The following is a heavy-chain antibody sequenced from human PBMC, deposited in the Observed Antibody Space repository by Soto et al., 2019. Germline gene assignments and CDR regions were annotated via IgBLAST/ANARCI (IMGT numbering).Heavy chain of an antibody. D-gene: IGHD3-3*01. J-gene: IGHJ5*02. CDR1: GFTFSSYA. V-gene: IGHV3-30-3*01. CDR3: ARDSRPGVVIIGWFDP. Sequence: QVQLVESGGGVVQPGRSLRLSCAASGFTFSSYAMHWVRQAPGKGLEWVVVISYDGSNKYYADSVKGRFTISRDNSKNTLYLQMNSLRAEDTAVYYCARDSRPGVVIIGWFDPWGQGTLVTVSS. CDR2: ISYDGSNK.